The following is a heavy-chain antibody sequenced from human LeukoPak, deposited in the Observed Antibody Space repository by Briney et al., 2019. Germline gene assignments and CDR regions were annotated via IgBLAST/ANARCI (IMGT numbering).Heavy chain of an antibody. V-gene: IGHV3-23*01. CDR2: ISDSGGRT. CDR1: GFTFSSFA. J-gene: IGHJ6*02. D-gene: IGHD3-9*01. Sequence: GGSLRLSCAASGFTFSSFAMSWARQAPGKGLGWVSTISDSGGRTHHADSVKGRFTISRDNSKSTLYLQMNSLRPEDTAIYYCAKGGRLRYFDDRIGYYGMDVWGQGTTVTVSS. CDR3: AKGGRLRYFDDRIGYYGMDV.